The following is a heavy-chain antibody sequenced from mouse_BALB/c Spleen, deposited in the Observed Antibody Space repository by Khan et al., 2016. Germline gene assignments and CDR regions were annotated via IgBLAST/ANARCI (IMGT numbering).Heavy chain of an antibody. CDR2: VNPNIGGA. J-gene: IGHJ2*01. CDR3: ARRTGFDY. D-gene: IGHD4-1*01. Sequence: VQLKQSGPELVKPGASVKISCKTSGYTFTDYTIHWVKQSHGKSLEWIGNVNPNIGGASYSQKFKGKATLTVDRSSNTAYMELRSLTSEDSAVYYCARRTGFDYWGQGTTLTVSS. CDR1: GYTFTDYT. V-gene: IGHV1-22*01.